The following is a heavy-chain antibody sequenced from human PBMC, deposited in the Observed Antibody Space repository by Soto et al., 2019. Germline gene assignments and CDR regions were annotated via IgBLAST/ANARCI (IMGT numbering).Heavy chain of an antibody. Sequence: EVQLVQSGAEVKKPGESLKISCKGSGYSFGNFWIAWVRQMPGKGLEWMGIVYPDDSDIRYSPSFQGQVTISADKSVRAPPPHLSPLRAPGTALYYCAKTLVGGGALDIWGQGTVVTVSS. CDR1: GYSFGNFW. V-gene: IGHV5-51*01. CDR3: AKTLVGGGALDI. D-gene: IGHD1-26*01. J-gene: IGHJ3*02. CDR2: VYPDDSDI.